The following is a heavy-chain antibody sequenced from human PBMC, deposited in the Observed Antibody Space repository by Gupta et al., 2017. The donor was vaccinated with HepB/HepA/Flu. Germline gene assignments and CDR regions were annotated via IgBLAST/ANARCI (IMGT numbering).Heavy chain of an antibody. CDR3: ARGPQIAVVQGWFDP. J-gene: IGHJ5*02. CDR2: IYKSGIM. D-gene: IGHD6-19*01. V-gene: IGHV4-4*07. CDR1: GDSLSSHY. Sequence: QVQLQESGPGLVRPSETLSLTCNVSGDSLSSHYWSWIRQPAGKGLEWIGRIYKSGIMNSNPSLKSRLTMSIDTSKNQFSMKLRSVSAADTAIYYCARGPQIAVVQGWFDPWGPGTLVTVSS.